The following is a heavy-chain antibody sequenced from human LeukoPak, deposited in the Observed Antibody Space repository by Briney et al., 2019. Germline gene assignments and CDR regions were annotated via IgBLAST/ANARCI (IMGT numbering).Heavy chain of an antibody. CDR2: INPISGNT. CDR1: GYTFTNYD. D-gene: IGHD5-18*01. Sequence: ASVNVSCKASGYTFTNYDINWVRQATGQGIEWMGWINPISGNTGFAQKFQGRVTITRSTSITTVYMELSSLRSEDSAVYYCARGRERGIQAWDLDYWGQGTRVTVSS. CDR3: ARGRERGIQAWDLDY. V-gene: IGHV1-8*03. J-gene: IGHJ4*02.